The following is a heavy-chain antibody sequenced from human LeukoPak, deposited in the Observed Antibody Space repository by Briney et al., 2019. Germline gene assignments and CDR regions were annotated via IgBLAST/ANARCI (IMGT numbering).Heavy chain of an antibody. CDR2: ISSSGGKM. V-gene: IGHV3-11*04. D-gene: IGHD4-11*01. Sequence: GGSLRLSCAASGFTFSDYYMSWVRQAPGKGLECVSYISSSGGKMYYADSVKGRFIISRDNDDNSVFLQMNSLRAEDTAVYYCARDGGTVTPPGYYYYYYMDVWGKGTTVTVSS. CDR1: GFTFSDYY. CDR3: ARDGGTVTPPGYYYYYYMDV. J-gene: IGHJ6*03.